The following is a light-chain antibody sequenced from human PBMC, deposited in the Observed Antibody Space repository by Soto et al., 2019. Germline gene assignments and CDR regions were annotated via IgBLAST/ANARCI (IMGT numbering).Light chain of an antibody. CDR1: SGHSSYA. V-gene: IGLV4-69*01. CDR2: LNSDGSH. CDR3: QSWGTGIAV. J-gene: IGLJ3*02. Sequence: QSVLTQSPSASASLGASVKLTCTLSSGHSSYAIAWHQQQPEKGPRYLMKLNSDGSHSKGDGIPDRFSDSSSGAERYLTISSLQSEDEADYYGQSWGTGIAVFGGGTKLTVL.